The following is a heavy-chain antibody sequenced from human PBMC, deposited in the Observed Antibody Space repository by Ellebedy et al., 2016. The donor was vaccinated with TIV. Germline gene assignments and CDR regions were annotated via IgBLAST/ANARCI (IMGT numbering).Heavy chain of an antibody. J-gene: IGHJ4*03. V-gene: IGHV3-13*01. CDR2: IGTAGDT. D-gene: IGHD2-21*01. Sequence: GGSLRLSCAASGFTFSSYDMHWVRQGTGKGLEWVSAIGTAGDTYYTGSVKGRFTISRENAKNSLYLQIPSLRAEDTAVYYCARVRFGDTAVDYWGQGTLVTVSS. CDR3: ARVRFGDTAVDY. CDR1: GFTFSSYD.